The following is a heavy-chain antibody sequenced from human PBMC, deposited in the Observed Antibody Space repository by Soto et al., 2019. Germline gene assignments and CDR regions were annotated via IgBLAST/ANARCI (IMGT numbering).Heavy chain of an antibody. CDR3: ARDPLGRDGYKPYDYYYYGMDV. CDR1: GYTFTSYY. J-gene: IGHJ6*02. CDR2: ISAYNGNT. V-gene: IGHV1-18*04. D-gene: IGHD5-12*01. Sequence: ASVKVSCKASGYTFTSYYMHWVRQAPGQGLEWMGWISAYNGNTNYAQKLQGRVTMTTDTSTSTAYMELRSLRSDDTAVYYCARDPLGRDGYKPYDYYYYGMDVWGQGTTVTVSS.